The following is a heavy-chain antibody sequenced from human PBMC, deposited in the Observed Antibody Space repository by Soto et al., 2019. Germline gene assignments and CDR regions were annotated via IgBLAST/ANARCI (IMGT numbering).Heavy chain of an antibody. V-gene: IGHV1-2*02. J-gene: IGHJ6*02. Sequence: QVQLVQSGAEVEKPGASVKVSCKTSGYTFTAYYIHWVRQAPGQGLEWMGWINPNSGVANYAQNFQGRVTMTMDTSISTVYMELSKMRSEDTTVYYCARQGSGSEYPQYFYYGMDVWGQGTTVAASS. CDR1: GYTFTAYY. D-gene: IGHD5-12*01. CDR2: INPNSGVA. CDR3: ARQGSGSEYPQYFYYGMDV.